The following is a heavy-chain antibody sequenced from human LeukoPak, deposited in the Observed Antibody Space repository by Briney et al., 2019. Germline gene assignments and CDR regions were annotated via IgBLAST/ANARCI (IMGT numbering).Heavy chain of an antibody. D-gene: IGHD3-10*01. CDR3: AKDRGYGSGSYGHFDY. V-gene: IGHV3-74*01. CDR2: INTDGSRT. J-gene: IGHJ4*02. CDR1: GFTFNSYW. Sequence: PGGSLRLSCAASGFTFNSYWIHWVRQAPGKGLVWVSRINTDGSRTNYADSVKGRFTISRDNAKNSLYLQMNSLRTEDTALYYCAKDRGYGSGSYGHFDYWGQGALVTVSS.